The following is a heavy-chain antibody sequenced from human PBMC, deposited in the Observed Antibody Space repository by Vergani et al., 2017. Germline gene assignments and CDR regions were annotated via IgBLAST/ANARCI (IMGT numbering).Heavy chain of an antibody. CDR2: ISSSSAAI. CDR3: AKERDDSNYGFDY. CDR1: GFTFRPYT. D-gene: IGHD4-11*01. V-gene: IGHV3-48*01. J-gene: IGHJ4*02. Sequence: EVQLVESGGGLVQPGGSLRLSCVASGFTFRPYTMNWVRQGPGKGLEWLSYISSSSAAINYADSVKGRFTISRENAKNSLYLQMNSLRAEATAVYYCAKERDDSNYGFDYWGQGTLVTVSS.